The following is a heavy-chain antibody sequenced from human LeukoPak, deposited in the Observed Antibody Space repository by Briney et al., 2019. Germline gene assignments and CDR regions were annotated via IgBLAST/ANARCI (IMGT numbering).Heavy chain of an antibody. D-gene: IGHD3-22*01. V-gene: IGHV4-59*01. Sequence: PSETLSLTCTVSGGFISSYYWTWIRQPPGKGLEWIGYIYSSGSTSYSPSLKSRVTISVDTSNNQFSLKLSSVTAADTAVYYCARYMYYYDSSGYYRFDPWGQGTLVTVSS. CDR1: GGFISSYY. CDR2: IYSSGST. J-gene: IGHJ5*02. CDR3: ARYMYYYDSSGYYRFDP.